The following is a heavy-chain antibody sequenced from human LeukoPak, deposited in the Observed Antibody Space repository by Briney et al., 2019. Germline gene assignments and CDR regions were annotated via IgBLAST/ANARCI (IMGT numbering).Heavy chain of an antibody. V-gene: IGHV3-21*01. Sequence: GGSLRLSCAASGFTFSTYSMSWVRQAPGKGLEWVSSISSSTGYIYYADSVKGRFTISRDNAKNSMYLQMNSLRAEDTAVYYCARDDGRNGDYDYWGQGTLVTVSS. CDR2: ISSSTGYI. D-gene: IGHD1-1*01. J-gene: IGHJ4*02. CDR1: GFTFSTYS. CDR3: ARDDGRNGDYDY.